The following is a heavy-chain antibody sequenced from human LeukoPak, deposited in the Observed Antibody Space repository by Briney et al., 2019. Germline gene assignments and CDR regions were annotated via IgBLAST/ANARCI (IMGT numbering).Heavy chain of an antibody. CDR2: IYTSGST. Sequence: SETLSLTCTVSGGSISSHYWSWIRQPAGKGLEWIGRIYTSGSTNYNPSLKSRVTMSVDTSKNQFSLKLSSVTAADTAVYYCARVGSAARPWYYFDYWGQGTLVTVSS. V-gene: IGHV4-4*07. J-gene: IGHJ4*02. CDR3: ARVGSAARPWYYFDY. D-gene: IGHD6-6*01. CDR1: GGSISSHY.